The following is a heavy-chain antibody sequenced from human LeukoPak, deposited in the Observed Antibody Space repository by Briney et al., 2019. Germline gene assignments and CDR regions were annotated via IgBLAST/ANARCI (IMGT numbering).Heavy chain of an antibody. CDR3: AKHYMESSYNRGLDY. CDR2: IYYSGYT. CDR1: GGSISSSTYY. D-gene: IGHD3-10*01. J-gene: IGHJ4*02. Sequence: PSETLSLTCTVSGGSISSSTYYWGWIRQPPGKGLEWIGSIYYSGYTYYNPSLESRVTISVDTSKNQFSLKLSSVTAADTAIYYCAKHYMESSYNRGLDYWGQGTLVTVSS. V-gene: IGHV4-39*01.